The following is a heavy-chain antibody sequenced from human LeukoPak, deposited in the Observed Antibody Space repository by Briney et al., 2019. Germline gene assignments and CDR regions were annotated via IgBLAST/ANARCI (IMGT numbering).Heavy chain of an antibody. D-gene: IGHD6-19*01. V-gene: IGHV3-23*01. Sequence: GGSLRLSCAASGFTFSSYAMSWVRQAPGKGLEWVSAISGSGGSTYYADSVKGRFTISRDNAKSTLYLQMNSLRAEDTAVYYCARDPSAVAGYFDYWGQGTLVTVSS. CDR1: GFTFSSYA. J-gene: IGHJ4*02. CDR3: ARDPSAVAGYFDY. CDR2: ISGSGGST.